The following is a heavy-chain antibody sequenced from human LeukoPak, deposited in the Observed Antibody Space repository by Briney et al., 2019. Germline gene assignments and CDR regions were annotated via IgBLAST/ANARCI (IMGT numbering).Heavy chain of an antibody. CDR3: ASCNDSSGYFAY. Sequence: ASVKVSCKPSGYTFTDYAINWVRQAPGQGLEYMGWVNTNTGNPAYAQGFTGRFVFSSDSSVSTAYLQITSLKADDSAIYFCASCNDSSGYFAYWGQGTLVTVSS. CDR1: GYTFTDYA. J-gene: IGHJ4*02. CDR2: VNTNTGNP. V-gene: IGHV7-4-1*02. D-gene: IGHD3-22*01.